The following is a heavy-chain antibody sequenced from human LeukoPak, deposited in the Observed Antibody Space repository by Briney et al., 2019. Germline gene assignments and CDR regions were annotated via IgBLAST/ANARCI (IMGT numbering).Heavy chain of an antibody. V-gene: IGHV3-23*01. CDR2: ISGSSGRT. J-gene: IGHJ4*02. CDR1: GVTFSSYA. D-gene: IGHD3-22*01. Sequence: GGSLRLSCVASGVTFSSYAMTWVRQAPGEGLEWVSGISGSSGRTYYADSVKGRFTISRDNSKKTLCLQMNSLRAENTALYYCAKELLLIHWGRGTLVSVSS. CDR3: AKELLLIH.